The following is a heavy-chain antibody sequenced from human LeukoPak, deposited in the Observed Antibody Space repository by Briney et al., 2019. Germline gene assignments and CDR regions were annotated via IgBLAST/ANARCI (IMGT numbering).Heavy chain of an antibody. V-gene: IGHV1-2*02. CDR2: INPNSGGT. CDR3: ARGVVGAYGLDY. Sequence: ASVKVSCKASGYTFTSYDINWVRQATGQGLEWMGWINPNSGGTNYAQKFQGRVTMTRDTSISTAYMELSRLRSDDTAVYYCARGVVGAYGLDYWGQGTLVTVSS. D-gene: IGHD1-26*01. J-gene: IGHJ4*02. CDR1: GYTFTSYD.